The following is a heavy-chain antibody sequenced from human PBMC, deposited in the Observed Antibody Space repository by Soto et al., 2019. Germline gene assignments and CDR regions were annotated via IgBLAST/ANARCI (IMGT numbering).Heavy chain of an antibody. V-gene: IGHV1-69*01. Sequence: QVQLVQSGAEVKKPGSSVKVSCKASGGTFSSYAISWVRQAPGQGLEWMGGIIHIFGTANYAHKFQCRVTISADESTTTTYMGLSSLRSEDTAVYYCARLVGATFPARHDAFDIWGQGTMVTVSS. D-gene: IGHD1-26*01. CDR2: IIHIFGTA. CDR3: ARLVGATFPARHDAFDI. J-gene: IGHJ3*02. CDR1: GGTFSSYA.